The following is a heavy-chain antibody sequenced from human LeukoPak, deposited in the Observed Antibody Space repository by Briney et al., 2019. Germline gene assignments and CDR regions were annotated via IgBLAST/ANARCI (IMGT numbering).Heavy chain of an antibody. CDR3: ARQTAGNDAFDM. CDR2: IYTSGST. J-gene: IGHJ3*02. CDR1: GGSISSYY. Sequence: SETLSLTCSVSGGSISSYYWSWIRQPAGKGLEWIGRIYTSGSTNYNPSLKSRVSMSVDTSKNQFSLMLSSVTAADTAVYYCARQTAGNDAFDMWGQGTMVTVSS. D-gene: IGHD6-19*01. V-gene: IGHV4-4*07.